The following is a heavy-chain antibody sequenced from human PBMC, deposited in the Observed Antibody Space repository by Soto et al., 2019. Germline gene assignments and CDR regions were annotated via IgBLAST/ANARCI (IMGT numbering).Heavy chain of an antibody. Sequence: EVQLVESGGALVQPGESLRLSCAASGFTFNTYNMNWVRQAPGKGLEWVSFISSRSDMIYYADSMKGRFTISRDNAKNSLFLRMNSLRAEDTAVYYCARGDPQGDYYYYYMDVWGKGTTVTVSS. CDR1: GFTFNTYN. CDR2: ISSRSDMI. D-gene: IGHD2-21*01. CDR3: ARGDPQGDYYYYYMDV. V-gene: IGHV3-48*01. J-gene: IGHJ6*03.